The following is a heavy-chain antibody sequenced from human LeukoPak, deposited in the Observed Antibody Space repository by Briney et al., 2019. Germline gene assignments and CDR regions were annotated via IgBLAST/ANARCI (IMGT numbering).Heavy chain of an antibody. J-gene: IGHJ6*03. CDR3: ARDNLGLPRDYYYYYMDV. Sequence: PSETLSLTCTVSGGSISSSSYYWGWIRQPPGKGLEWIGSIYYSGSTYYNPSLKSRVTISVDTSKNQFSLKLSSVTAADTAVYYCARDNLGLPRDYYYYYMDVWGKGTTVTVSS. V-gene: IGHV4-39*02. D-gene: IGHD7-27*01. CDR2: IYYSGST. CDR1: GGSISSSSYY.